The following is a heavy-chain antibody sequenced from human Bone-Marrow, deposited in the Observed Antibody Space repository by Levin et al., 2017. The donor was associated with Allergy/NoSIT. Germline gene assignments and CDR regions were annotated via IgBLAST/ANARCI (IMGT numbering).Heavy chain of an antibody. CDR3: AKWGGRPGVWYYFDY. CDR2: ISGDGRRT. V-gene: IGHV3-23*01. CDR1: GFSFSDYD. Sequence: GESLKISCAASGFSFSDYDMSWVRQAPGKGLEWVSAISGDGRRTYYADSVKGRFTISRDNSKNTVNLQMNSLRAEDTAVYYCAKWGGRPGVWYYFDYWGQGTLVTVSS. D-gene: IGHD3-10*01. J-gene: IGHJ4*02.